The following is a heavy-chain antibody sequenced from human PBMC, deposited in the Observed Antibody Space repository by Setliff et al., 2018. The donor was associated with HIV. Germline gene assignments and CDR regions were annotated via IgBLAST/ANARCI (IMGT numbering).Heavy chain of an antibody. Sequence: GASVKVSCKASGGTFSSYAISWVRQAPGQGLEWMGGIIPIFGTANYAQKFQGRVTITADESTSTAYMELSSLRSEDTAVYYCARGILGGWLQFGNPNWFDPWGQGTLVTVSS. CDR3: ARGILGGWLQFGNPNWFDP. D-gene: IGHD5-12*01. CDR2: IIPIFGTA. V-gene: IGHV1-69*13. CDR1: GGTFSSYA. J-gene: IGHJ5*02.